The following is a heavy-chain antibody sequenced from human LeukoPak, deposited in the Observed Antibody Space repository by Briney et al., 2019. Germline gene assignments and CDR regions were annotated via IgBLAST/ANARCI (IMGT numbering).Heavy chain of an antibody. V-gene: IGHV4-39*01. CDR3: VRHDGCGGATMGAFDS. CDR2: IYYGQTI. Sequence: SETLSLTCTISAASISSSSHHWGWIRQSPGKGLEWIGGIYYGQTIYYNPSLNSRVTISVVTSKDQFTLQLNSVTAADTAVYYCVRHDGCGGATMGAFDSWGQGSLVTVSS. D-gene: IGHD4/OR15-4a*01. J-gene: IGHJ5*01. CDR1: AASISSSSHH.